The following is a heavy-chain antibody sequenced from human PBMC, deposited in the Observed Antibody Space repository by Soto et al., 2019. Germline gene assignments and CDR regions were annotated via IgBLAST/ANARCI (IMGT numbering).Heavy chain of an antibody. CDR2: INAGNGNT. J-gene: IGHJ6*03. D-gene: IGHD2-2*01. Sequence: VQLVQSGAEVKQPGASVKVSCKASGYTFTSYAMHWVRQAPGQRLEWMGWINAGNGNTKYSQKFQGRVTITRDTSASTAYMELSSLRSEDTAVYYCARDACSSTSCHNRNYYYYMDVWGKGTTVTVSS. CDR3: ARDACSSTSCHNRNYYYYMDV. CDR1: GYTFTSYA. V-gene: IGHV1-3*01.